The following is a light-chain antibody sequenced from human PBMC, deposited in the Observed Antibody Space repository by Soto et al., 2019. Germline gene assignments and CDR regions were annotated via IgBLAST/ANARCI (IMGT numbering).Light chain of an antibody. CDR2: AAS. Sequence: DIQLTQSPSFLSESVGDRVTITCRASQSISSYLNWYQQKPGKAPKLLIYAASSLQSGVPARFSGSGSGTDFTLTISSLQPEDFVTYYCQQSYSTPITFGQGTRLEIK. V-gene: IGKV1-39*01. CDR1: QSISSY. J-gene: IGKJ5*01. CDR3: QQSYSTPIT.